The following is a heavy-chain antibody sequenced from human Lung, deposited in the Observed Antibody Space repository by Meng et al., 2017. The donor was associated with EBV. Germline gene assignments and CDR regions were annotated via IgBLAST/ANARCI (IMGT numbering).Heavy chain of an antibody. CDR2: NYHRRST. CDR3: ARGKLSGYRYSDY. V-gene: IGHV4-30-2*01. Sequence: QLHLQQPGSVLVHLSQTLTLTCTFSGGSISSGCYNWSWIPQHPGKGLEWIGENYHRRSTNYHPSLKSRVTISVDKSKNQCSLKLSSVTAADTAVYYCARGKLSGYRYSDYWGQGTLVTVSS. D-gene: IGHD3-3*01. J-gene: IGHJ4*02. CDR1: GGSISSGCYN.